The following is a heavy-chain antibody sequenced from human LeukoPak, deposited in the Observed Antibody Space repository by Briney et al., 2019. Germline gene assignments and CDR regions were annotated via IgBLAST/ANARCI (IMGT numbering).Heavy chain of an antibody. CDR1: GFTFSSYA. V-gene: IGHV3-23*01. Sequence: GGSLRLSCAASGFTFSSYALSWVRQAPGKGLEWVSAISGSGGSTYYADSVKGRFTISRDNSKNTLYLQMNSLRAEDTAVYYCAKDHSYSGYDSVRDFDYWGQGTLVTVSS. J-gene: IGHJ4*02. CDR2: ISGSGGST. D-gene: IGHD5-12*01. CDR3: AKDHSYSGYDSVRDFDY.